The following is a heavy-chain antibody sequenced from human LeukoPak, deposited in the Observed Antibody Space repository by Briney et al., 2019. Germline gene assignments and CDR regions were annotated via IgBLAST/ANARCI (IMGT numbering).Heavy chain of an antibody. J-gene: IGHJ5*02. Sequence: SETLSLTCTVSGDSISSGSYYWGWIRQPPGKGLEWIGNIYYSGTTYYSPSLKSRVTISVDTSKIQFSLKLISVTAADTAVYYCARFRGGRAWFDPWGQGTLVTVSS. CDR3: ARFRGGRAWFDP. V-gene: IGHV4-39*01. CDR1: GDSISSGSYY. CDR2: IYYSGTT. D-gene: IGHD3-10*01.